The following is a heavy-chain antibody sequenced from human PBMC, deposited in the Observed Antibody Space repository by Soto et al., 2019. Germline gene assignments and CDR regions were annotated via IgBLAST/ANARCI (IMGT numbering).Heavy chain of an antibody. CDR1: GFTFSSYA. V-gene: IGHV3-30-3*01. CDR3: TIRASSSSSYFDC. J-gene: IGHJ4*02. CDR2: ISYEGSNK. Sequence: QVHLVESGGGVVQPGRSLRLSCAASGFTFSSYAMHWVRQAPGKGLEWVAVISYEGSNKYYADSVKGRFTISRDNSKNMLYLQMNSLSADYTAVYYCTIRASSSSSYFDCWGRGTLVTVSS. D-gene: IGHD6-6*01.